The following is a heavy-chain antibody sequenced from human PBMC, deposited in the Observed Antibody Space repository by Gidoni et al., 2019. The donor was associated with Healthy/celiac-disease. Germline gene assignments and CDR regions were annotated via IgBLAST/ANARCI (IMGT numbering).Heavy chain of an antibody. CDR1: GFTSRSFG. CDR2: IWYDGSNK. CDR3: ARMTSDYVLGYYYGMDV. V-gene: IGHV3-33*01. Sequence: QVQLLASGGGVVQPGRSLRLSCAACGFTSRSFGMHWVRQAPGKGLGWVAVIWYDGSNKYYADSVKGRFTISRDNSKNTLYLQMNSVRAEDTAVYYCARMTSDYVLGYYYGMDVWGQGTTVTVSS. D-gene: IGHD4-17*01. J-gene: IGHJ6*02.